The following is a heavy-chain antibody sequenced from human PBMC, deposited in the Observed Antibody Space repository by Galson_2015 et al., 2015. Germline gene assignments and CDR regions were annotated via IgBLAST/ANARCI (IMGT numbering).Heavy chain of an antibody. CDR3: ARGQLGYCSSTSCPFSLYYYYGMDV. J-gene: IGHJ6*02. CDR1: GGTFSSYA. Sequence: SVKVSCKASGGTFSSYAISWVRQAPGQGLEWMGGIIPIFGTANYAQKFQGRVTITADESTSTAYMELSSLRSEDTAVYYCARGQLGYCSSTSCPFSLYYYYGMDVWGQGTTVTVSS. V-gene: IGHV1-69*13. D-gene: IGHD2-2*01. CDR2: IIPIFGTA.